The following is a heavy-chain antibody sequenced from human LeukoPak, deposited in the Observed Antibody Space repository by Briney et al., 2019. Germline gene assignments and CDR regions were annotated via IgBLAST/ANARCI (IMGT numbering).Heavy chain of an antibody. CDR2: LYSGGST. V-gene: IGHV3-66*02. Sequence: PGGSLRLSCAASGFTVTSYYMNWVRQAPGKGLEWVSILYSGGSTYYADSVKGRFTISRDNSQNTLYLQMNGLREEDTGVYYCARADVIAIFDSWGQGTLVTVSS. D-gene: IGHD2-21*01. CDR3: ARADVIAIFDS. CDR1: GFTVTSYY. J-gene: IGHJ5*01.